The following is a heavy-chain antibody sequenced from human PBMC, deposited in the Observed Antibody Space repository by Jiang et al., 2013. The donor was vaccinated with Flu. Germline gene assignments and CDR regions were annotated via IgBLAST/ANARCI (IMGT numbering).Heavy chain of an antibody. J-gene: IGHJ4*02. V-gene: IGHV2-5*01. Sequence: KPTQTLTLTCTFSGFSISTSGLGVGWIRQPPGKALEWLALIYWNDDKRYSPSLKSRVTITKDTSKNQVVLTMTNMDPVDTATYYCAHTTYCSSTNCYAFDYWGQGTQVTVSS. D-gene: IGHD2-2*01. CDR1: GFSISTSGLG. CDR3: AHTTYCSSTNCYAFDY. CDR2: IYWNDDK.